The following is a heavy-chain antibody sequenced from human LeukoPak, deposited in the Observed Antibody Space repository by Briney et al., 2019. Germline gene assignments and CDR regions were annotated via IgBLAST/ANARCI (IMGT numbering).Heavy chain of an antibody. V-gene: IGHV3-66*01. CDR2: IYSGGST. D-gene: IGHD6-19*01. CDR1: GFTVSSNY. Sequence: GGSLRLSCAASGFTVSSNYMSWVRQAPGKGLEWVSVIYSGGSTYYADSVKGRFTISRDNSKNTLYLQMNSLRAEDTAVYYCARARQGSGWYGRYFDYWGQRTLVTVSS. J-gene: IGHJ4*02. CDR3: ARARQGSGWYGRYFDY.